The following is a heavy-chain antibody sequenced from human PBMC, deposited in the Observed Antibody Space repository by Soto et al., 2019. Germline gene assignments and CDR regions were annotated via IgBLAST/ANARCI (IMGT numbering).Heavy chain of an antibody. CDR3: SREGITMIVVAWESFDI. CDR1: GYTFTSYY. V-gene: IGHV1-46*01. J-gene: IGHJ3*02. D-gene: IGHD3-22*01. Sequence: GASVKVSCKASGYTFTSYYMHWVRQAPGQGLEWMGKINPSGGSTSYAQKFQGRVTMTRDTSTSTVYMELSSLRSEDTAVYYCSREGITMIVVAWESFDIWGQGTMVTVSS. CDR2: INPSGGST.